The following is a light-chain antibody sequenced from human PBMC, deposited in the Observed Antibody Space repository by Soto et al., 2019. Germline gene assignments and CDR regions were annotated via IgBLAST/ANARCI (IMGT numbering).Light chain of an antibody. CDR1: QSVSSTS. CDR3: QQYVGSQYT. CDR2: GAS. V-gene: IGKV3-20*01. Sequence: ENVLTQSPGTLSLSPGQRATLSCRASQSVSSTSLAWYQQKPGQAPRLLIYGASSRATGIPDRFSGSGSGTDFTLTISSLEPEDFAVYYCQQYVGSQYTFDQGTKLEIK. J-gene: IGKJ2*01.